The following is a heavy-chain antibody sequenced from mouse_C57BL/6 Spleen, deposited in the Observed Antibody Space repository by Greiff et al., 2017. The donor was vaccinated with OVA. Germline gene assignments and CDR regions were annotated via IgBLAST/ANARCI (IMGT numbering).Heavy chain of an antibody. D-gene: IGHD2-3*01. J-gene: IGHJ2*01. CDR1: GYTFTSYW. Sequence: VQLQQPGAELVKPGASVKLSCKASGYTFTSYWMQWVKQRPGQGLEWIGEIDPSDSYTNYNQKFKGKATLTVDTSSSTAYMQLSSLTSEDSAVYYCARRAIYDGYCFDYWGQGTTLTVSS. V-gene: IGHV1-50*01. CDR3: ARRAIYDGYCFDY. CDR2: IDPSDSYT.